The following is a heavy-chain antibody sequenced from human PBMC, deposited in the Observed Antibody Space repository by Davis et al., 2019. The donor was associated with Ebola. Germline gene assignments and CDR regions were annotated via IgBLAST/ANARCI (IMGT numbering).Heavy chain of an antibody. CDR3: ARGQGDTSSRFDP. Sequence: PSETLSLTCTVSGGSVSSGSYYWSWIRQPPGKGLEWIGYIYYSGSTNYNPSLKSRVTISVDTSKNQFSLKLSSVTAADTAVYYCARGQGDTSSRFDPWGQGTLVTVSS. V-gene: IGHV4-61*01. CDR2: IYYSGST. CDR1: GGSVSSGSYY. D-gene: IGHD2-2*01. J-gene: IGHJ5*02.